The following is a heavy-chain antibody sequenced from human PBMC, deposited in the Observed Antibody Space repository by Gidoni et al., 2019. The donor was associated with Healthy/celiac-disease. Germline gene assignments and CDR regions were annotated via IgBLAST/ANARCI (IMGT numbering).Heavy chain of an antibody. J-gene: IGHJ5*02. CDR2: IIPILGIA. Sequence: QVQLVQSGAEVKKPGSSVKVSCKASGGTFSSSPIRWVRQAPGQGLEWMGRIIPILGIANYAQKFQGRVTITADKSTSTAYRELSSLRSEDTAVYYCARDHFACSGGSCFSASGKGGWFDPWGQGTLVTVSS. CDR3: ARDHFACSGGSCFSASGKGGWFDP. V-gene: IGHV1-69*04. D-gene: IGHD2-15*01. CDR1: GGTFSSSP.